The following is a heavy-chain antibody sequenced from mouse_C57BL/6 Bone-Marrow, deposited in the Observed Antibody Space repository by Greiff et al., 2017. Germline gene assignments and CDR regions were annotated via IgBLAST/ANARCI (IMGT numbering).Heavy chain of an antibody. CDR3: ARTSHYYGSSSWYFDV. Sequence: QVQLQQSGAELMKPGASVKLSCKATGYTFTGYWIEWVKQRPGHGLEWIGEILPGSGSTNYNEKFKGKATFTAATSSNTAYMQLSSLTTEDSAIYYCARTSHYYGSSSWYFDVWGTGTTVTVSS. CDR2: ILPGSGST. V-gene: IGHV1-9*01. D-gene: IGHD1-1*01. CDR1: GYTFTGYW. J-gene: IGHJ1*03.